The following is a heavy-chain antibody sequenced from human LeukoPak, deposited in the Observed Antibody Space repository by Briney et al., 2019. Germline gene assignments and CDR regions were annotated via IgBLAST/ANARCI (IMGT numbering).Heavy chain of an antibody. CDR3: AKDYDPGLDI. J-gene: IGHJ3*02. CDR1: GFTFSTYG. D-gene: IGHD3-3*01. V-gene: IGHV3-30*02. CDR2: IRYDGSNT. Sequence: GGSLRLSCAASGFTFSTYGIHWVRQAPGKGLEWVAFIRYDGSNTYYADSVKGRFTISRDNSKSTLYLQMNSLGTEDTAVYYCAKDYDPGLDIWGQGTMVTVSS.